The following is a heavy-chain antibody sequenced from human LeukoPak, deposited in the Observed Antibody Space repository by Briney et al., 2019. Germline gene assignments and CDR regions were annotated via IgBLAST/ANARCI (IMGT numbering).Heavy chain of an antibody. J-gene: IGHJ4*02. CDR3: ARDPLRRFDF. D-gene: IGHD5-12*01. CDR2: IQEDGAEV. Sequence: PGGPLRLSCAASGFTFSAYWMTWVREAPGKGLEWVANIQEDGAEVHYVDSVKGRFTISRDNAKNSLYLQMNTLRAEDTAVYYCARDPLRRFDFWGQGTLVTVSS. CDR1: GFTFSAYW. V-gene: IGHV3-7*04.